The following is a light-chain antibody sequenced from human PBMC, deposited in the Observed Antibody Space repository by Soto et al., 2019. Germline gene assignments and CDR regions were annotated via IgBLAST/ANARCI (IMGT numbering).Light chain of an antibody. CDR1: QGIRND. CDR3: LQDYNYPWT. CDR2: AAS. Sequence: RASQGIRNDLGWYQQKPGKAPKLLIYAASSLQSGVPSRFSGSGSGTDFTLTISSLQPEYFATYYCLQDYNYPWTFGQGTKVDI. J-gene: IGKJ1*01. V-gene: IGKV1-6*01.